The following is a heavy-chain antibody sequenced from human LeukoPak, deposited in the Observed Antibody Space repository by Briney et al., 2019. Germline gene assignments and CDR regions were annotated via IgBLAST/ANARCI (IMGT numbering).Heavy chain of an antibody. D-gene: IGHD5-12*01. J-gene: IGHJ4*02. CDR2: IYTSGST. Sequence: SETLSLTCTVSGGSISSYYWSWIRQPPGKGLEWIGYIYTSGSTNYNPSLKSRVTISVDTSKNQFSLKRSSVTAADTAVYYCASGDKVAPLDYWGQGTLVTVSS. CDR3: ASGDKVAPLDY. CDR1: GGSISSYY. V-gene: IGHV4-4*09.